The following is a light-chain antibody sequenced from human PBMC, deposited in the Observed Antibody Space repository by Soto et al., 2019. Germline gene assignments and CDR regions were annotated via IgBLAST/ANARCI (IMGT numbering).Light chain of an antibody. Sequence: QSVLTQPPSVSGAPGQRVSISCTGSTSNIGAPYDVHWYQHLPGTAPKLLIYGDNNRPSGVPDRFSGSKSGTSASLAITRLQAEDEADYYFQSYDTSLHNYVSGPGTKVTV. CDR2: GDN. V-gene: IGLV1-40*01. CDR1: TSNIGAPYD. CDR3: QSYDTSLHNYV. J-gene: IGLJ1*01.